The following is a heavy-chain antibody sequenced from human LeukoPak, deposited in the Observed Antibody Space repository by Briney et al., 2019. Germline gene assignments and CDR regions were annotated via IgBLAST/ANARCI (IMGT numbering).Heavy chain of an antibody. CDR1: GYTLTGLS. D-gene: IGHD2-2*01. CDR3: AVLPLAMPPQYYFDY. V-gene: IGHV1-24*01. J-gene: IGHJ4*02. CDR2: FDPDDGIT. Sequence: GASVKVSCKVSGYTLTGLSIHWVRQVPGKGLEWMGGFDPDDGITIYAQKFKGRLTTTEDTSADTAYMELSSLTSEDTAIYYCAVLPLAMPPQYYFDYWGQGTLVTVSS.